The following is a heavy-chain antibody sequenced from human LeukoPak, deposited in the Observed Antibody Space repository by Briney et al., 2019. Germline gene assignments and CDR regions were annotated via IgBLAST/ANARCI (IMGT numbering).Heavy chain of an antibody. CDR3: AKGAGYDFWSGSTKGGGYYYMDV. J-gene: IGHJ6*03. V-gene: IGHV3-23*01. CDR2: ISGSGGTT. D-gene: IGHD3-3*01. CDR1: GFTFSSYA. Sequence: PGGSLRLSCAASGFTFSSYAMSWVRQAPGKGLEWVSAISGSGGTTYYADSVKGRFTISRDNSKNTLYLQMNSLRAEDTAVYYCAKGAGYDFWSGSTKGGGYYYMDVWGKGTTVTVSS.